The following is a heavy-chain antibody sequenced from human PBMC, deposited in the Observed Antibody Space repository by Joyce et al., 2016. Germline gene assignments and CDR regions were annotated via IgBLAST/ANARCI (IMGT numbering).Heavy chain of an antibody. V-gene: IGHV3-15*01. J-gene: IGHJ4*02. CDR1: ELTFRTTW. CDR3: TTDPRY. CDR2: IKSKNDGGTL. Sequence: VQLVESGGGLVKPGESLRLSCGVSELTFRTTWMRWVRQAPGKGLEWIGRIKSKNDGGTLDDIETVKGRFTLSRDDSTNTVYLQMDSLKIEDTAMYYCTTDPRYWGRGTLVTVSS.